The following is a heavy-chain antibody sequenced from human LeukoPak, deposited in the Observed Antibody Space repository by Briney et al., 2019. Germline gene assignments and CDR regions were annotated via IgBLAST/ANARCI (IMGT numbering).Heavy chain of an antibody. CDR2: INPNSGGT. CDR3: ASGYSDYADYYNYYMDV. D-gene: IGHD4-11*01. CDR1: GYTFTGYY. Sequence: ASVKVSCKASGYTFTGYYMHWVRQAPGQGLEWMGWINPNSGGTNYAQKFQGRVTMTRDTSISTAYMELSRLRSDDTAVYYCASGYSDYADYYNYYMDVWGKGTTVTVSS. V-gene: IGHV1-2*02. J-gene: IGHJ6*03.